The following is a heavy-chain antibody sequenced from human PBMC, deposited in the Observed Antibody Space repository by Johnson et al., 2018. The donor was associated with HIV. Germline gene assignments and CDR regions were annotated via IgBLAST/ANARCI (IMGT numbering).Heavy chain of an antibody. Sequence: QVQLVESGGGVVQPGRSLRLSCAASGFTFSSYAMHWVRQAPGKGLEWVAVISYDGSNKYYADSVKGRFSISRDNSKNTLYLQMNSLRAEDTAVYYCARDGTRYYYDRGDAFDIWGQGTMVTVSS. J-gene: IGHJ3*02. V-gene: IGHV3-30*04. CDR1: GFTFSSYA. CDR2: ISYDGSNK. D-gene: IGHD3-22*01. CDR3: ARDGTRYYYDRGDAFDI.